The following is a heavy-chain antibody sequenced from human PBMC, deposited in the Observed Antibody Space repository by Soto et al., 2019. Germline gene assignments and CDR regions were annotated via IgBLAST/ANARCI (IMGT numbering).Heavy chain of an antibody. Sequence: GSLRLSCAASGFTFSDYAMTWVRQAPGKGLEWVSTLSGNSISTYDADFVKGRFTISRDNSKNMLYLQMNSLRAEDTAIYYCAKELVGALYYGMDVWGQGTTVTVSS. CDR3: AKELVGALYYGMDV. D-gene: IGHD6-13*01. J-gene: IGHJ6*02. CDR2: LSGNSIST. CDR1: GFTFSDYA. V-gene: IGHV3-23*01.